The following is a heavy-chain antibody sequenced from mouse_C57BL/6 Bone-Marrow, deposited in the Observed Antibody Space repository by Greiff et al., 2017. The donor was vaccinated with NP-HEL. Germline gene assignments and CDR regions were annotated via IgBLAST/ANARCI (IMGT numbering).Heavy chain of an antibody. CDR1: DSEVFPIAY. J-gene: IGHJ2*01. V-gene: IGHV15-2*01. Sequence: QVQLQQSGSELRSPGSSVKLSCKDFDSEVFPIAYMSWVRQKPGHGFEWIGGILPSIGRTIYGEKFEANATFDAASMSNTDSLELNSLTSEDSAIYYCARPGRLRDYVDDWGQGTTLTVSS. CDR3: ARPGRLRDYVDD. CDR2: ILPSIGRT. D-gene: IGHD2-4*01.